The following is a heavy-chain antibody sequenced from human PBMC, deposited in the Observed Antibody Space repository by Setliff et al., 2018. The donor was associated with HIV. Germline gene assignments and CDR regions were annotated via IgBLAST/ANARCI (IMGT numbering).Heavy chain of an antibody. CDR3: ATDNGPSYSMDI. V-gene: IGHV3-15*01. Sequence: GGSLRLSCVTSGFTFNNAWMNWVRQAPGKGLEWLGRIKISSDGGKTDDASPVKGRFTISRDDSKNTLYLQMNSLKIEDTAVYFCATDNGPSYSMDIWGQGTTVTVSS. CDR1: GFTFNNAW. D-gene: IGHD2-21*01. CDR2: IKISSDGGKT. J-gene: IGHJ6*02.